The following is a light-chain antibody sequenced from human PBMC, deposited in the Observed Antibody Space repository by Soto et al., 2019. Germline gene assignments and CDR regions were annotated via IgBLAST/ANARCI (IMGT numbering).Light chain of an antibody. V-gene: IGKV1-5*01. Sequence: DIQMTQSPSTLSASVGDRVTITCRASQSISSWLAWYQQKPGKAPKLLIYDASSLESGVPSRFIGSGSGIEFTLTISSLQPDDFATYYCQQYNSYSWTFGQGTKVEIK. CDR2: DAS. J-gene: IGKJ1*01. CDR1: QSISSW. CDR3: QQYNSYSWT.